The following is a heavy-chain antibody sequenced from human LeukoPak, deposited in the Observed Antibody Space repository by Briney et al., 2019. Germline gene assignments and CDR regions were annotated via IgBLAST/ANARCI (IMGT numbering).Heavy chain of an antibody. D-gene: IGHD6-19*01. V-gene: IGHV1-2*06. CDR1: GYTFTGYY. J-gene: IGHJ4*02. Sequence: ASVKVSRKASGYTFTGYYMHWVRQAPGQGLEWMGRINPNSGGTNYAQKFQGRVTMTRDTSISTAYMELSRLRSDDTAVYYCARDLRLAYYFDYWGQGTLVTVSS. CDR2: INPNSGGT. CDR3: ARDLRLAYYFDY.